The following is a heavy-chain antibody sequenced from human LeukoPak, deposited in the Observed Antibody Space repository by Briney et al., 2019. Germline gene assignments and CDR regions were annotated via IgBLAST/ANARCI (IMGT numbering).Heavy chain of an antibody. CDR1: GFTFSSYA. CDR2: ISGSGGST. D-gene: IGHD2/OR15-2a*01. V-gene: IGHV3-23*01. CDR3: EKPPFTSGHYVFDF. J-gene: IGHJ3*01. Sequence: GGSLRLSCAASGFTFSSYAMNWVRQAPGKGLEWVSTISGSGGSTYYADSVKGRFTVSRDNSKNTLSLQMNSLRAEDTAVYYCEKPPFTSGHYVFDFWGQGTMVTVSS.